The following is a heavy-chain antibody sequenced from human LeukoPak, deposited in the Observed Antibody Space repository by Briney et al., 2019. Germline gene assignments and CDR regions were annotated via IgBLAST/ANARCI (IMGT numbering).Heavy chain of an antibody. CDR2: ISSSSSTI. V-gene: IGHV3-11*04. CDR1: GFTFSDYY. CDR3: ARDGGSYLGDWFDP. J-gene: IGHJ5*02. D-gene: IGHD1-26*01. Sequence: PGGSLRLSCAASGFTFSDYYMSWIRQAPGKGLECVSYISSSSSTIYYADSMKGRFTISRDNAKNSLYLQMNSLRAEDTAVYHCARDGGSYLGDWFDPWGQGTLVTVSS.